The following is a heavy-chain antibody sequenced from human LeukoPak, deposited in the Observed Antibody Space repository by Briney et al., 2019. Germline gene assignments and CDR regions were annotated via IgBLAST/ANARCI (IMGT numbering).Heavy chain of an antibody. CDR3: AKHLSGVTGDTYGRGIDY. CDR2: ISGSGGST. Sequence: PRGCLRVSCAAPGFTFSSSGMCWVRQAPGKGLGWVSAISGSGGSTSNADSVKGRFTISRDNSKNTLYLKMNSLRAEDTAVYYCAKHLSGVTGDTYGRGIDYWGQGTLVTVSS. J-gene: IGHJ4*02. V-gene: IGHV3-23*01. D-gene: IGHD5-18*01. CDR1: GFTFSSSG.